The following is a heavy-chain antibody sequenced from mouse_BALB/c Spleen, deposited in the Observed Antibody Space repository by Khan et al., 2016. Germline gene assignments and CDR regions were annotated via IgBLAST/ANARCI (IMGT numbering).Heavy chain of an antibody. CDR2: INTETGEP. CDR1: GYTFTDYS. J-gene: IGHJ2*01. V-gene: IGHV9-2-1*01. Sequence: QIQLVQSGPELKKPGETVKISCKASGYTFTDYSMHWVKQTPGKGLKWMGWINTETGEPTYADDFKGRFAFSLETSASTAYLQINNLKNEDTATYFCARGFITTATGYWGQGTTLTVSS. D-gene: IGHD1-2*01. CDR3: ARGFITTATGY.